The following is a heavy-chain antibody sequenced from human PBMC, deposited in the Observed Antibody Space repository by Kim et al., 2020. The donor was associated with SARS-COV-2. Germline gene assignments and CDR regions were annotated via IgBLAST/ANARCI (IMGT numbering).Heavy chain of an antibody. CDR3: AGGLLYYYDSSGYFTGAWWFDP. Sequence: SETLSLTCTVSGGSISSYYWSWIRQPPGKGLEWIGYIYYSGSTNYNPSLKSRVTISVDTSKNQFSLKLSSVTAADTAVYYCAGGLLYYYDSSGYFTGAWWFDPWGQGTLVTVSS. CDR2: IYYSGST. CDR1: GGSISSYY. D-gene: IGHD3-22*01. J-gene: IGHJ5*02. V-gene: IGHV4-59*13.